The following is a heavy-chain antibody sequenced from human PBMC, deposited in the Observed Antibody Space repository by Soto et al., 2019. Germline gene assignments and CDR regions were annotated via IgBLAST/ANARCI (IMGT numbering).Heavy chain of an antibody. V-gene: IGHV1-69*12. Sequence: QVQLVQSGAEVKKPGSSVKVSCKASGGTFSSYAISWVRQAPGQGLEWMGGINPIFGTANYDKKFQGRVTIPAYDSPSTAYMELRSLRSEDTAVYYCAAHGIQLWSQYFDYWGQATLVTVSS. D-gene: IGHD5-18*01. J-gene: IGHJ4*02. CDR2: INPIFGTA. CDR3: AAHGIQLWSQYFDY. CDR1: GGTFSSYA.